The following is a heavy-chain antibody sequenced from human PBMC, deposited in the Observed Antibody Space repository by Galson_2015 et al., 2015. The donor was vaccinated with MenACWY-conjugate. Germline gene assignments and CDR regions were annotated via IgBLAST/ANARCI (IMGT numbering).Heavy chain of an antibody. Sequence: SLRLSCAASGFTFSSYGMHWVRQAPGKGLEWVAVISYDGSNKYYADSVKGRFTISRDSSKNTLYLQMNSLRAEDTAVYYCAKGAPLWYDFWSGYLGGGMDVWGQGTTVTVSS. CDR2: ISYDGSNK. CDR3: AKGAPLWYDFWSGYLGGGMDV. D-gene: IGHD3-3*01. V-gene: IGHV3-30*18. CDR1: GFTFSSYG. J-gene: IGHJ6*02.